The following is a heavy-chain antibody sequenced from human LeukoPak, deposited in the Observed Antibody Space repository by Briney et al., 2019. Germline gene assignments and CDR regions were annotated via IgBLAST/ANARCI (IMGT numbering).Heavy chain of an antibody. V-gene: IGHV3-21*01. CDR1: GFTFSSYS. Sequence: PGGSLRLSCAASGFTFSSYSMNWVRQAPGKGLEWVSSITSSSNYIYYADSLKGRFTISRDNAKNSLYLQMNSLRAEDTAVYYCAREGDFYDSSGWYAYWGQGTLVTVSS. CDR2: ITSSSNYI. J-gene: IGHJ4*02. D-gene: IGHD3-22*01. CDR3: AREGDFYDSSGWYAY.